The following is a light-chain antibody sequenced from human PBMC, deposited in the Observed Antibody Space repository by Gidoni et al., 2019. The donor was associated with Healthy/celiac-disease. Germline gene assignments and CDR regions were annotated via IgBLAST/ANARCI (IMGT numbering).Light chain of an antibody. J-gene: IGKJ5*01. CDR3: QQYNNWPPIT. V-gene: IGKV3-15*01. CDR2: GAA. Sequence: SNLAWYQQQPGQAPRLLIYGAATRATGIPARFSGSGSGTEFTLTISSRQSEDFAVYYCQQYNNWPPITFXXXTRLEIK. CDR1: SN.